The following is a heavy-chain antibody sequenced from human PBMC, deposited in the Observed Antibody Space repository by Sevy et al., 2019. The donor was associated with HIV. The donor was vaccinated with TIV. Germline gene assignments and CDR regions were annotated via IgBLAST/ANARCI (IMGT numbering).Heavy chain of an antibody. CDR1: GFTFSSYA. D-gene: IGHD3-22*01. CDR3: AKDARYYDSSGYYSDAFDI. V-gene: IGHV3-23*01. CDR2: ISGSGGST. Sequence: GGSLRLSCAASGFTFSSYAMSWVRQAPGKGLEWVSAISGSGGSTYYADSVKGRFTISRDNSKNTLYLQMNSLRAEDTAVDYCAKDARYYDSSGYYSDAFDIWGQGTMVTVSS. J-gene: IGHJ3*02.